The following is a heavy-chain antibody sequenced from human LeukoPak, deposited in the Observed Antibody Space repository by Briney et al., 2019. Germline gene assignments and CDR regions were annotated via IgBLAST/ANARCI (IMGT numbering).Heavy chain of an antibody. Sequence: SETLSLTCTVSGGSINSSHYYWGWIRQPPGKGLEWFGNIYYSRNTYYNASLKSRVIISLDTSKNQFSLKLNSVTAADTAVYYCARSSEGRYYYDSSGYSYYYYMDVWGKGTTVTISS. CDR1: GGSINSSHYY. V-gene: IGHV4-39*07. CDR3: ARSSEGRYYYDSSGYSYYYYMDV. D-gene: IGHD3-22*01. J-gene: IGHJ6*03. CDR2: IYYSRNT.